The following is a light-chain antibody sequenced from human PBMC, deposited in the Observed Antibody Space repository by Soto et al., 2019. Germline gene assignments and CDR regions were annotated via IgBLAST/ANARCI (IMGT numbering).Light chain of an antibody. Sequence: DIVMTQSPLSLPVIPGEPASISCRSSQSLLHSNGYNYLDRYLQKPGQSPQLLIYLGSNRASGVPDRFSGSGSGTDFILKISRVEAEDVGVYYCMQALQTPLTFGGGTKVEIK. CDR1: QSLLHSNGYNY. CDR2: LGS. J-gene: IGKJ4*01. CDR3: MQALQTPLT. V-gene: IGKV2-28*01.